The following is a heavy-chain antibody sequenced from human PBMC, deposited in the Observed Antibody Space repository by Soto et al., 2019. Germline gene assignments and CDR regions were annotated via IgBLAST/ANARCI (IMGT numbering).Heavy chain of an antibody. D-gene: IGHD4-17*01. CDR2: INHSGST. CDR3: ARGRPDYGDSSPWAVDY. J-gene: IGHJ4*02. CDR1: GGSFSGYY. V-gene: IGHV4-34*01. Sequence: QVQLQQWGAGLLKPSETLSLTCAVYGGSFSGYYWSWIRQPPGKGVEWIGEINHSGSTNYNLSLTCPVTISVDTSTTQISLQLSSLPAADTAVYYCARGRPDYGDSSPWAVDYWGQGTLVTVSS.